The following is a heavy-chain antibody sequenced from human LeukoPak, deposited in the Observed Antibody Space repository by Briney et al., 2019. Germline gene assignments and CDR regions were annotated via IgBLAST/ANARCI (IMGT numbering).Heavy chain of an antibody. J-gene: IGHJ4*02. CDR2: INHSGIS. CDR3: ASLGGRDGYKTLSG. Sequence: SETLSLTCAVYGGSFSGYYWTWIRQPPGKGLEWIGEINHSGISNYNPSLKSRVTISLDTSMNQFSLRLSSVTAADAAVYYCASLGGRDGYKTLSGWGQGTLVTVSS. D-gene: IGHD5-24*01. V-gene: IGHV4-34*01. CDR1: GGSFSGYY.